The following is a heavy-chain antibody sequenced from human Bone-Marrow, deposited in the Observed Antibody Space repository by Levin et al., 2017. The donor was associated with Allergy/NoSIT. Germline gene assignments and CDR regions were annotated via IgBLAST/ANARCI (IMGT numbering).Heavy chain of an antibody. V-gene: IGHV4-59*03. CDR2: ITDNERT. J-gene: IGHJ4*02. CDR1: GGSINNYH. Sequence: SETLSLTCTVSGGSINNYHWNWIRQPPGRGLEWIGYITDNERTNHNPSLKSRVTISLDTSRSQFSLKLHSVTAADTAMYFCARPRSAATGTNFVFWGQGTLITVSS. D-gene: IGHD1-14*01. CDR3: ARPRSAATGTNFVF.